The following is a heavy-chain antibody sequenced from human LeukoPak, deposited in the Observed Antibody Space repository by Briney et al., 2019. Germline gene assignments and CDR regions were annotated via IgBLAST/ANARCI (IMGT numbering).Heavy chain of an antibody. V-gene: IGHV3-23*01. CDR2: VSGSGGST. Sequence: GGSLRLSCAASGFTFSNYAMSWVRQAPGKGLQWASTVSGSGGSTYYAGSVKGRFTISRDNSKNTLYLQMNSLRAEDTAGYYCAKGRQGYSGYDYSLGYWGQGTLVTVSS. J-gene: IGHJ4*02. CDR3: AKGRQGYSGYDYSLGY. CDR1: GFTFSNYA. D-gene: IGHD5-12*01.